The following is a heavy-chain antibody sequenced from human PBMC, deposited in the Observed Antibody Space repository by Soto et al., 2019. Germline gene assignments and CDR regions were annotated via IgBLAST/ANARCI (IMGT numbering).Heavy chain of an antibody. CDR1: GGTFYTYA. J-gene: IGHJ6*02. CDR2: ITPMIGTT. D-gene: IGHD3-10*01. V-gene: IGHV1-69*01. Sequence: QVHLVQSGAEVKRPGSSVRVSCRASGGTFYTYAFTWVRQAPGQGLEWMGGITPMIGTTKYAQKFHGRVTFSADESASTAYMELSNLRSDDTAVYYCARVNYYGSGSYQDFFYFYALDVWGQGTTVTVSS. CDR3: ARVNYYGSGSYQDFFYFYALDV.